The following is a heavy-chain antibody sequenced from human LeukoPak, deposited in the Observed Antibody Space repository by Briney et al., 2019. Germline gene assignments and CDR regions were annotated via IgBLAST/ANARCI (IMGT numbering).Heavy chain of an antibody. J-gene: IGHJ6*02. V-gene: IGHV5-51*01. CDR1: GYSFTSYW. CDR3: ARHGGYYDSSMPSVGV. D-gene: IGHD3-22*01. CDR2: IYPGDSDT. Sequence: GESLKISCKGSGYSFTSYWIGWVRQMPGKGLEWMGIIYPGDSDTRYSPSFQGQVTISADKSISTAYLQWSSLKASDTAMYYCARHGGYYDSSMPSVGVWGQGTTVTVSS.